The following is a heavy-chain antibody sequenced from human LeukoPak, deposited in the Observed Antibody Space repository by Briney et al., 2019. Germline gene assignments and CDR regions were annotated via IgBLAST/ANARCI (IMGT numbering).Heavy chain of an antibody. J-gene: IGHJ4*02. Sequence: GGSLRLSCVASGFTVSTDYMSWVRQAPGKGLEWVSLIYSGGSTYYADSVKGRFTISRDNSKNTLYLQMNSLRAEDTAVYYCARGKGGSSPFDHWGQGTLVTVSS. CDR2: IYSGGST. CDR3: ARGKGGSSPFDH. V-gene: IGHV3-66*01. CDR1: GFTVSTDY. D-gene: IGHD1-26*01.